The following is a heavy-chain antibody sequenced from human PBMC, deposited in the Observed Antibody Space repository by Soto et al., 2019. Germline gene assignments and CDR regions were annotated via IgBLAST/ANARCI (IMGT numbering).Heavy chain of an antibody. CDR3: ASLPGGTAPRPDY. V-gene: IGHV3-23*01. D-gene: IGHD6-6*01. CDR1: GFTFSYNA. J-gene: IGHJ4*02. Sequence: GGSLRLSCVASGFTFSYNAMGWVRQAPGKGQQWVSTISGSGEKTYYADTVKGRFTISSDRSKNTLYLPMDSQRADDTAVYYCASLPGGTAPRPDYWGQGTMVTVSS. CDR2: ISGSGEKT.